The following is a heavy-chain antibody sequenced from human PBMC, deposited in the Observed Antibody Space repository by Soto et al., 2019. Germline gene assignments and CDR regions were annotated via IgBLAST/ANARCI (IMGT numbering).Heavy chain of an antibody. CDR2: SIPILAVA. Sequence: QVQLVQSGAEVKKPGSSVKVSCKASGGSFSSYTISWVRQAPGQGLEWMGRSIPILAVANYAQQFQGRVTXXAXKXXSTAYMELSSLRSEDTAIYYCAKEGDSSGFYGMDVWGQGTTVTVSS. J-gene: IGHJ6*02. CDR3: AKEGDSSGFYGMDV. CDR1: GGSFSSYT. D-gene: IGHD6-19*01. V-gene: IGHV1-69*08.